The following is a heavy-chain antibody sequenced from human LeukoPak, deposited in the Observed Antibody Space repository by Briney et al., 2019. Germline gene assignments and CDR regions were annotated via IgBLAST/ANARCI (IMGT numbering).Heavy chain of an antibody. J-gene: IGHJ5*02. D-gene: IGHD6-13*01. Sequence: ASVKVSCKASGYTFTSYGISWVRQATGQGLEWMGWMNPNSGNTGYAQKFQGRVTMTRNTSISTAYMELSSLRSEDTAVYYCARVGSEVGWYSSSWYWFDPWSQGTLVTVSS. CDR3: ARVGSEVGWYSSSWYWFDP. V-gene: IGHV1-8*02. CDR2: MNPNSGNT. CDR1: GYTFTSYG.